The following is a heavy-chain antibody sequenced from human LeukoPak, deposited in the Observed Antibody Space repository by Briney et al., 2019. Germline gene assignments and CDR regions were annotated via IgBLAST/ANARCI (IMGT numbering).Heavy chain of an antibody. CDR1: GGSFSGYY. Sequence: SETLSLTCAVYGGSFSGYYWSWIRQPPGKGLEWIGEINHSGSTNYNPSLKSRVTISVDTSKNQFSLKLSSVTAADTAVYYCARVYPPLAAAGTGVDYWGQGALVTVSS. CDR3: ARVYPPLAAAGTGVDY. D-gene: IGHD6-13*01. J-gene: IGHJ4*02. CDR2: INHSGST. V-gene: IGHV4-34*01.